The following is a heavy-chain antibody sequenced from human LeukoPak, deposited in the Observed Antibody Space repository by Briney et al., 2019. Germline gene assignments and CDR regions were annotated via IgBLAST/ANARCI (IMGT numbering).Heavy chain of an antibody. J-gene: IGHJ3*02. V-gene: IGHV3-53*01. Sequence: GGSLRLSCAASGFTVSSNYMSWVRQAPGKGLEWVSVIYSGGSTYYADSVKGRFTISRDNSKNTLYLQMNSLRAEDTAVCYCARGSGLAAFDIWGQGTMVTVPS. CDR2: IYSGGST. CDR3: ARGSGLAAFDI. CDR1: GFTVSSNY. D-gene: IGHD3-3*01.